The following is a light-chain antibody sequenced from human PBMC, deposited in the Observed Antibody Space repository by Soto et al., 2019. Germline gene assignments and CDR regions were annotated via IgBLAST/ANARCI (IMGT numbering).Light chain of an antibody. V-gene: IGKV3-11*01. Sequence: EIVLTQSPATLSLSPGESATLSCRASQSVSHFLAWYQQKPGQAPRLLIYDTSSRATGIPGRFSGSGSGTDFTLTIDILETADAAVYYCQQRTDWPTVGGGTKVEI. CDR3: QQRTDWPT. J-gene: IGKJ4*01. CDR1: QSVSHF. CDR2: DTS.